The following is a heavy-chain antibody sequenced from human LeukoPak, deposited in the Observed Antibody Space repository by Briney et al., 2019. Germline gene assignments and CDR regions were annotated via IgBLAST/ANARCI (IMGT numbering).Heavy chain of an antibody. V-gene: IGHV3-74*01. D-gene: IGHD6-19*01. CDR3: ATKQWLAPPPDS. Sequence: HPGGSLRLSCAASGFTFSKYWMLWVRPAPGKGLESVSRINTDGTVTTYADSVKGRFTVSRDNADNTMFLQMNSVRDEDTAVYYCATKQWLAPPPDSWGQGTPVTVSS. J-gene: IGHJ4*02. CDR1: GFTFSKYW. CDR2: INTDGTVT.